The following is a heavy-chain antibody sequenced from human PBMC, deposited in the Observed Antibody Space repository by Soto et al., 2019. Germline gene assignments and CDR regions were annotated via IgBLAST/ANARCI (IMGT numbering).Heavy chain of an antibody. D-gene: IGHD6-13*01. J-gene: IGHJ4*02. CDR1: GFTFSSYW. V-gene: IGHV3-7*01. CDR3: ARDRTPGWYSSSWTAL. Sequence: EVQLVESGGGLVQPGGSLRLSCAASGFTFSSYWMSWVRQAPGQGLEWVANIKQDGSEKYYVDSLKGRFTISRDNAKNSLYLKMNSLSDEDTAVYYCARDRTPGWYSSSWTALWGQGTLVTVSS. CDR2: IKQDGSEK.